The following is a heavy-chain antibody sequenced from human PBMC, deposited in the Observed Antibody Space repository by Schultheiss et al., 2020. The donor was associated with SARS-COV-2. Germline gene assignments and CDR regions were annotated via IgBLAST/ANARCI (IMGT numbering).Heavy chain of an antibody. Sequence: SQTLSLTCAVYGGSFSGYYWSWIRQPPGKGLEWIGEIDHSGGTNYNPSLKSRVTILVDTSKNHLSLNLTSVTAADTAVYFCARRMFYYYGMDVWGQGTQVTVSS. CDR2: IDHSGGT. J-gene: IGHJ6*02. CDR1: GGSFSGYY. V-gene: IGHV4-34*01. D-gene: IGHD3-10*02. CDR3: ARRMFYYYGMDV.